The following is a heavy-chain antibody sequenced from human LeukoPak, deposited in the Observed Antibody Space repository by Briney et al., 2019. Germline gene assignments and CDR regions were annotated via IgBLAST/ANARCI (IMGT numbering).Heavy chain of an antibody. J-gene: IGHJ3*02. CDR2: ISNDGKYI. D-gene: IGHD3-22*01. V-gene: IGHV3-21*04. CDR1: GFTFSSYS. Sequence: GGSLRLSCAASGFTFSSYSMNWVRQAPGKGLEWVSSISNDGKYIYYADSVKGRFTISRDNSKNTLYLQMNSLRAEDTAVYYCARDSHSSGKDAFDIWGQGTMVTVSS. CDR3: ARDSHSSGKDAFDI.